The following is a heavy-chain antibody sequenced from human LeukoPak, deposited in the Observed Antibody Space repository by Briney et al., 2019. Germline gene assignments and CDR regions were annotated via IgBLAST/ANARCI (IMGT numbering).Heavy chain of an antibody. CDR3: ARYDSSGYPFFTI. D-gene: IGHD3-22*01. Sequence: PSETLSLTCAVYGGSFSGYYWSWIRQPPGKGLEWIGEINHSGSTNYNPSLKSRVTISADTSKNQFSLKLSSVTAADTAVYYCARYDSSGYPFFTIWGQGTMVTVSS. J-gene: IGHJ3*02. CDR1: GGSFSGYY. CDR2: INHSGST. V-gene: IGHV4-34*01.